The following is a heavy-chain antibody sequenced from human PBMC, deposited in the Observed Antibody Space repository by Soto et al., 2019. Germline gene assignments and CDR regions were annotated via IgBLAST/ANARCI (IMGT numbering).Heavy chain of an antibody. D-gene: IGHD3-16*01. CDR3: AKGGGL. CDR2: IFYTGST. Sequence: QLQLQESGPGLVKPSETLSLTCTVSGGSISSSGYYWGWIRQPPGKGLEWIGSIFYTGSTYHGASLKSRNTISVDTSKNQFSLKLSSLTATDTSVYYCAKGGGLWGQGTLVTVSS. V-gene: IGHV4-39*01. J-gene: IGHJ4*02. CDR1: GGSISSSGYY.